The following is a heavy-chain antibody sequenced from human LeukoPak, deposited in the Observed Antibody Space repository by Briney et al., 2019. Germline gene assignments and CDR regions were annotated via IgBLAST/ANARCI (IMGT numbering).Heavy chain of an antibody. D-gene: IGHD3-10*01. CDR2: IYYSGST. J-gene: IGHJ3*02. Sequence: SETLSLTCTVSGGSISSYYWSWIRQPPGKGLEWIGYIYYSGSTNYNPSLKSRVTISVDTSKNQFSLKLSSVTAADTAVYYCARSGFGELSGAFDIWGQGTTVTVSS. V-gene: IGHV4-59*08. CDR1: GGSISSYY. CDR3: ARSGFGELSGAFDI.